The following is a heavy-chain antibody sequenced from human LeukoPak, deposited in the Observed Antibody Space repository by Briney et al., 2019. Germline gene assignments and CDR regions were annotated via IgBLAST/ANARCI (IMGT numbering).Heavy chain of an antibody. Sequence: GGSLRLSCAASGFTFTIFGLNWVRQAPGKGPEWVSYIDARSGITYYADSVQGRFTISRDNAKESVFLQMNSLRVDDAAVYYCAKDWFPNGAFDIWGQGTMVTVSS. CDR1: GFTFTIFG. V-gene: IGHV3-48*01. CDR2: IDARSGIT. D-gene: IGHD3-10*01. CDR3: AKDWFPNGAFDI. J-gene: IGHJ3*02.